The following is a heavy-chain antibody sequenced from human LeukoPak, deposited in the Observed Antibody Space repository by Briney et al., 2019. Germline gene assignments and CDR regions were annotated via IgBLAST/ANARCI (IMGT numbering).Heavy chain of an antibody. CDR3: ARAQMTAIHN. CDR2: INSDGRST. V-gene: IGHV3-74*01. J-gene: IGHJ4*02. Sequence: GGSLRLSCAAPGFTFSSYWMHWVRQAPGKGLVWVSRINSDGRSTSYADSVKGRFTVSRDNAKNTLYLQMNSLRDEDTAVYYCARAQMTAIHNWGQGTLVTVSS. CDR1: GFTFSSYW. D-gene: IGHD2-21*02.